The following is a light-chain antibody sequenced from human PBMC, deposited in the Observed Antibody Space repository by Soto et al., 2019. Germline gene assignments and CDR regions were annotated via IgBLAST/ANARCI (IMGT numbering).Light chain of an antibody. Sequence: DIQMTQSPSSLSASVGERVTITCRASQSISSSLKWYQQKPGKATKLLIYAASSLQSGVPSGFSRSLSGTDFTLTISSLQPEDFATYCWQDSYSTPLTFGGGTKVEIK. CDR1: QSISSS. J-gene: IGKJ4*01. CDR2: AAS. CDR3: QDSYSTPLT. V-gene: IGKV1-39*01.